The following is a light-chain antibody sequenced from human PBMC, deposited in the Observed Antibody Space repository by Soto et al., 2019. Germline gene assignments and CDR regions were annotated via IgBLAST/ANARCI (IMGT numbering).Light chain of an antibody. CDR1: QSVSSSY. CDR2: GAS. CDR3: QQYGSSPPIT. Sequence: EIVVTQSPGTLSLSPGERATLSCRASQSVSSSYLAWYQQKPGQAPRLLIYGASSRATGIPDRFSGSGSGTDFTLTISRLEPEDFAVYYCQQYGSSPPITFGQGKRLEFK. V-gene: IGKV3-20*01. J-gene: IGKJ5*01.